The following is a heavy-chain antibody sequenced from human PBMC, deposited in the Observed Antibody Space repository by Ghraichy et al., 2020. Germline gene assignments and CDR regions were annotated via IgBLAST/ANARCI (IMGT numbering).Heavy chain of an antibody. CDR2: ISSSSSAI. CDR3: ARGVNINSSGRFDP. Sequence: GGSLRLSCAASGFTFSSYSMNWVRQAPGKGLEWVSYISSSSSAIYYADSVMGRFTISRDNAKNSLYLQMSSLRDEDTAVYYCARGVNINSSGRFDPWGQGTLVTVSS. J-gene: IGHJ5*02. D-gene: IGHD3-10*01. CDR1: GFTFSSYS. V-gene: IGHV3-48*02.